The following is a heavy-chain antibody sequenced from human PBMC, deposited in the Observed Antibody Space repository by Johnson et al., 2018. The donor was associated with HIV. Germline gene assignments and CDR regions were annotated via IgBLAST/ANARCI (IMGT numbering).Heavy chain of an antibody. J-gene: IGHJ3*02. CDR2: ISSSGRTI. V-gene: IGHV3-11*04. D-gene: IGHD6-19*01. CDR3: ARGQWLVPGAFDI. Sequence: GLEWVSYISSSGRTIYYVDSVKGRFTISRDNTKNSLYLQMNSVRDDDTAVYYCARGQWLVPGAFDIWGQGTMVTVSS.